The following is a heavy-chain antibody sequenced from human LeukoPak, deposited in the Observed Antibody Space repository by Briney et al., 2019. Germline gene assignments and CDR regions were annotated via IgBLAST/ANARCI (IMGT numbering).Heavy chain of an antibody. V-gene: IGHV3-23*01. D-gene: IGHD6-13*01. CDR1: GFTVSSNYA. CDR3: AKPAAYSSTWRTFDP. J-gene: IGHJ5*02. CDR2: ITGSGVST. Sequence: GGSLRLSCAASGFTVSSNYAMSWVRQAPGKGLEWVSAITGSGVSTYYADSVKGRFTISRDNSKNTLYLQMNSLRAEDTAVYYCAKPAAYSSTWRTFDPWGQGTLVTVSS.